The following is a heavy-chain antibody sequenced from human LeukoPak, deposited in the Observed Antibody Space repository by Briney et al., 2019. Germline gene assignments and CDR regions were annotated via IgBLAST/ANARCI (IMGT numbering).Heavy chain of an antibody. V-gene: IGHV1-69*02. CDR2: IIPILGIA. J-gene: IGHJ5*02. D-gene: IGHD2-21*01. Sequence: SVKVSCKASGGTFSSYTISWVRQAPGQGLEWMGRIIPILGIANYAQKFHGRVTITADESTSTAYMELSSLRSEDTAVYYCARGLNVVVIAISYNWFDPWGQGTLVTVSS. CDR1: GGTFSSYT. CDR3: ARGLNVVVIAISYNWFDP.